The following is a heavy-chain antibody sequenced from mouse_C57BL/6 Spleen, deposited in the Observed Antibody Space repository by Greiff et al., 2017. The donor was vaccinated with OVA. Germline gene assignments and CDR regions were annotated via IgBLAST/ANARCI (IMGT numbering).Heavy chain of an antibody. Sequence: EVQLVESGGGLVKPGGSLKLSCAASGFTFSDYGMHWVRQAPEKGLEWVAYISSGSSPIYYADTVKGRFTISRDNAKNTLFLQMTSLRSEDTAMYYCARPTGGWYFDVWGTGTTVTVSS. V-gene: IGHV5-17*01. CDR3: ARPTGGWYFDV. CDR2: ISSGSSPI. CDR1: GFTFSDYG. J-gene: IGHJ1*03.